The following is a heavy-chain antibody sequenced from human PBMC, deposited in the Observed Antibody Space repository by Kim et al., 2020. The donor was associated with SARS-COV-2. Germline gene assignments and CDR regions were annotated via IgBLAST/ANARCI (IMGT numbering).Heavy chain of an antibody. D-gene: IGHD1-26*01. J-gene: IGHJ3*02. V-gene: IGHV4-59*01. CDR2: IYYSGST. CDR3: ARVASGSPTSYAFDI. Sequence: SETLSLTCTVSGGSISSYYWSWIRQPPGKGLEWIGYIYYSGSTNYNPSLKSRVTISVDTSKNQFSLKLSSVTAADTAVYYCARVASGSPTSYAFDIWGQGTMVTVSS. CDR1: GGSISSYY.